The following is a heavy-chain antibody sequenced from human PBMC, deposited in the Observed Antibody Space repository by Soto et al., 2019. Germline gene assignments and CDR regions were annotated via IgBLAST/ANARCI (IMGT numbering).Heavy chain of an antibody. CDR3: ARCKDFWSGYSRGGMDV. J-gene: IGHJ6*02. Sequence: QVLLVQSGAEVKEPGASVRVSCKASGYTFTTYGIAWVRQAPGQGPEWMGWISVYNGNTNSAQKVRSRLTMTTDTYTNTAYMELRSLRSDDTAMYYCARCKDFWSGYSRGGMDVWGQGTTVTVSS. CDR1: GYTFTTYG. CDR2: ISVYNGNT. V-gene: IGHV1-18*01. D-gene: IGHD3-3*01.